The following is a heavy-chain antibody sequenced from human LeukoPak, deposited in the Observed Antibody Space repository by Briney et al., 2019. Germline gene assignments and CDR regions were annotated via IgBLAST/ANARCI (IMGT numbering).Heavy chain of an antibody. CDR2: LYASGFT. V-gene: IGHV3-66*01. Sequence: GGSLRLSCAASGYSVTTNYMTWVRQAPGKGLEWVSLLYASGFTQYADSVKGRFTISRDSSKNTLYLQMDNLRMEDTAVYYCARFASSVSSHPVDYWGQGTLVTVSP. J-gene: IGHJ4*02. D-gene: IGHD3-22*01. CDR3: ARFASSVSSHPVDY. CDR1: GYSVTTNY.